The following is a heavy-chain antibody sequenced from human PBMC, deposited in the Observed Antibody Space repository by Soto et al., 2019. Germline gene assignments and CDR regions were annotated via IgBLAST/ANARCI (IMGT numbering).Heavy chain of an antibody. CDR2: IYYSGST. V-gene: IGHV4-59*01. CDR1: GGSISSYY. J-gene: IGHJ5*02. CDR3: ARVGQQLVHNWFDP. D-gene: IGHD6-13*01. Sequence: SETLSLTCTVSGGSISSYYWSWIRQPPGKGLEWIGYIYYSGSTNYNPSLKSRVTISVDTSKNQFSLKLSSVTAADTAVYYCARVGQQLVHNWFDPWGQGTLVTVSS.